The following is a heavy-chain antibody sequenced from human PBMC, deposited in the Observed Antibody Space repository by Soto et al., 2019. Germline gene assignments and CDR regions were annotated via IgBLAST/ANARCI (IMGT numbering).Heavy chain of an antibody. Sequence: EVQLVETGGGLIQTGGSLRLSCAASGFTVSSNYMSWVRQAPGRGLEWVSVIYSAGSTYYEDSVKGRFTISRDTSKNTLYLQMNSLRAEDTAVYYCARSGGSGSYSEDAFDIWGQGTVVTVSS. J-gene: IGHJ3*02. V-gene: IGHV3-53*02. CDR2: IYSAGST. D-gene: IGHD3-10*01. CDR3: ARSGGSGSYSEDAFDI. CDR1: GFTVSSNY.